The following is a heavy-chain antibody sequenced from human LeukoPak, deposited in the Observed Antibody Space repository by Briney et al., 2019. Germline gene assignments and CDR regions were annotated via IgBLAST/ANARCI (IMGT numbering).Heavy chain of an antibody. CDR2: ISSSSNYI. Sequence: GGSLRLSCAASGFTFSTYSMNWVRQAPGKGLEWVSSISSSSNYIYYADSVKGRFTISRDNAKNSLYLQMNSLRAEDTAVYYCAREADIVLMVYAPFDYWGQGTLVTVSS. CDR1: GFTFSTYS. CDR3: AREADIVLMVYAPFDY. V-gene: IGHV3-21*01. D-gene: IGHD2-8*01. J-gene: IGHJ4*02.